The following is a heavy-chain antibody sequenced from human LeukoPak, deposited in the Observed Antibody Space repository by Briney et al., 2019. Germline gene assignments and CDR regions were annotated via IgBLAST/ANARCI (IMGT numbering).Heavy chain of an antibody. CDR2: IYYSGTT. CDR1: GGSISSRDYF. D-gene: IGHD4-11*01. V-gene: IGHV4-30-4*08. CDR3: ARAPLTTEGANWFDP. Sequence: SETLSLTCTVSGGSISSRDYFWSWIRQPPGKGPEWIGYIYYSGTTYYNPSLKIRVTISVDTSKDQFSLKLTSVTAADTAVYYCARAPLTTEGANWFDPWGQGALVTVSS. J-gene: IGHJ5*02.